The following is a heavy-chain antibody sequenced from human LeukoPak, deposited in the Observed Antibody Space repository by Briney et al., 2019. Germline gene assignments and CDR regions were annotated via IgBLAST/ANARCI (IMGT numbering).Heavy chain of an antibody. CDR2: IYYSGTT. D-gene: IGHD6-13*01. V-gene: IGHV4-59*01. CDR1: GGSIDSNS. J-gene: IGHJ5*02. CDR3: ARRSSSWKNWFDP. Sequence: SETLSLTCTVSGGSIDSNSWTWIRQPPAQGLEWIGYIYYSGTTNYNPSLKSRVTMSVDMSKNQFSLKLSSVTAADTAEYYCARRSSSWKNWFDPWGQGTLVTVSS.